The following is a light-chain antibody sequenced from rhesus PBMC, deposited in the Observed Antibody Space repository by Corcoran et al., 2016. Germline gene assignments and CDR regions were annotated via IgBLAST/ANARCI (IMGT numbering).Light chain of an antibody. J-gene: IGKJ4*01. V-gene: IGKV1S12*01. CDR1: QNIYSN. CDR2: AAS. CDR3: QHYYDNPLT. Sequence: DIQMTQSPSALSASVGDRVTISCRASQNIYSNLAWYQQKPGKAPKLLIYAASSLQTGIPSRFSGSGSGTDFTLTLSSLQPESSAAYYCQHYYDNPLTFGGGTKVELK.